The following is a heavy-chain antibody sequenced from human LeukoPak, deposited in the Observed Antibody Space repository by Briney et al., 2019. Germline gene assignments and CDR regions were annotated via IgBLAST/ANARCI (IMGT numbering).Heavy chain of an antibody. CDR3: ARQGITIFEVAFDY. CDR2: IYYGGST. D-gene: IGHD3-3*01. J-gene: IGHJ4*02. Sequence: PSETLSLTCTVSGYSISSGYYWGWIRQRPGKGLEWIRSIYYGGSTYYNPSLKSRVTISVDTSKNQFSLKLSSVTAADTAVYYCARQGITIFEVAFDYWGQGTQVTVSS. CDR1: GYSISSGYY. V-gene: IGHV4-38-2*02.